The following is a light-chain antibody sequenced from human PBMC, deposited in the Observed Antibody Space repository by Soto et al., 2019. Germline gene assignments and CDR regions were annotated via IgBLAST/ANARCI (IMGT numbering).Light chain of an antibody. V-gene: IGKV3-15*01. Sequence: EVVMTQSPATLPVSPGERATLSFRASQSVSSNLAWYQQKPGQAPRLLIYGASTRAAGIPARFSGSGSGTDFTLTITSLQSEDFGVYYCHQHNNWWTFGQGTKVDIK. CDR2: GAS. CDR1: QSVSSN. CDR3: HQHNNWWT. J-gene: IGKJ1*01.